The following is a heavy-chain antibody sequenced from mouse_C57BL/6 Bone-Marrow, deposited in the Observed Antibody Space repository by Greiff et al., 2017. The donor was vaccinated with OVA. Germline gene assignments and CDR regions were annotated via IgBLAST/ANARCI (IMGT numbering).Heavy chain of an antibody. V-gene: IGHV1-50*01. D-gene: IGHD1-1*01. J-gene: IGHJ2*01. CDR3: ARYYGPYFDY. Sequence: QVQLQQPGAELVKPGASVKLSCKASGYTFTSYWMQWVKQRPGQGLEWIGVIDPSDSYTNYNQKFKGKATLTVDTSSSTAYMQLSSLTSEDSAVYYCARYYGPYFDYWGQGTTLTVSS. CDR1: GYTFTSYW. CDR2: IDPSDSYT.